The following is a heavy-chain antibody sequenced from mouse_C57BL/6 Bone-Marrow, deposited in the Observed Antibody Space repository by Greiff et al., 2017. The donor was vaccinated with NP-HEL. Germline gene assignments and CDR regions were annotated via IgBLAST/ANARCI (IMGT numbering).Heavy chain of an antibody. J-gene: IGHJ4*01. D-gene: IGHD1-1*01. CDR3: ASLLLRPVRDAMDY. CDR2: IYPGSGST. CDR1: GYTFTSYW. V-gene: IGHV1-55*01. Sequence: QVQLQQPGAELVKPGASVKMSCKASGYTFTSYWITWVKQRPGQGLEWIGDIYPGSGSTNYNEKFKSKATLTVDTSSSTASMQLSSLTSEDSAVYYCASLLLRPVRDAMDYWGQGTSVTVSS.